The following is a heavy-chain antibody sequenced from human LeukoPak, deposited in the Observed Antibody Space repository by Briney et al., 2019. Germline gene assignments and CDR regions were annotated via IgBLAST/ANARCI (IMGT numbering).Heavy chain of an antibody. Sequence: GGSLRLSCAASGFTVSNNYMSWVRQAPGKGLEWVSILYSGGFTYYTDSVKGRFTISRDNSKNTLFLQMNSLRADDTAVYYCARQVGPDYWGQGTLVTVSS. D-gene: IGHD1-26*01. CDR2: LYSGGFT. V-gene: IGHV3-53*01. CDR1: GFTVSNNY. J-gene: IGHJ4*02. CDR3: ARQVGPDY.